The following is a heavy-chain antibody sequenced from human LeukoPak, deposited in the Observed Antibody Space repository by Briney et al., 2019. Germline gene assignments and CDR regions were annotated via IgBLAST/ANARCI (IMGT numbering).Heavy chain of an antibody. V-gene: IGHV3-7*01. Sequence: GGSLRLSCAASGFIFTNYFMSWVRQAPGKGLEWVASIKHDGSEKYYVDSVRGRFTISRDNTMNSLYLQMSSLRAEDTAVYYCASDRGWRTSGYYLYYFEYWGQGTLVTFSS. CDR1: GFIFTNYF. CDR3: ASDRGWRTSGYYLYYFEY. J-gene: IGHJ4*02. D-gene: IGHD3-3*01. CDR2: IKHDGSEK.